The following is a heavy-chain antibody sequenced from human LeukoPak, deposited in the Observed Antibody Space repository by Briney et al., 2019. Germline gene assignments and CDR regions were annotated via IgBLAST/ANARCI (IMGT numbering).Heavy chain of an antibody. Sequence: PGGSVRLSCAASGFTFSNYAMDWVRQAPGKGLEWVSAISASGAVTYYADSVKGRFTFSRDNSKNTLYLQMTSLRAEGTAVYFCARRGGDWYAFAYWGERTLVTVS. D-gene: IGHD3-9*01. V-gene: IGHV3-23*01. CDR2: ISASGAVT. CDR1: GFTFSNYA. CDR3: ARRGGDWYAFAY. J-gene: IGHJ4*02.